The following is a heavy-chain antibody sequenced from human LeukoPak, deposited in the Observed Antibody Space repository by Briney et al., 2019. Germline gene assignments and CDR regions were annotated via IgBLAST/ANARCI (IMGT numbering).Heavy chain of an antibody. D-gene: IGHD7-27*01. V-gene: IGHV3-23*01. Sequence: GGSLRLSCAASGFTFSGYAMSWVRQAPGKGLDWVSAISGNGGNTYYADSVKGRFTISRDDSKNTLYLQMNSLRAEDTAVYYCAKDGGLWVSAHWGDSWGRGTLVTVSS. J-gene: IGHJ4*02. CDR2: ISGNGGNT. CDR3: AKDGGLWVSAHWGDS. CDR1: GFTFSGYA.